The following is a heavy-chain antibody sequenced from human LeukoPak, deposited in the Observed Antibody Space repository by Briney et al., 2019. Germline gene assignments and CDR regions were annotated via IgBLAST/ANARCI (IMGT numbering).Heavy chain of an antibody. CDR2: IYHSGST. CDR1: GYSISSGYY. D-gene: IGHD3-3*01. V-gene: IGHV4-38-2*01. CDR3: ARRITIFGVVIMEYFDY. Sequence: PSETLSLTCAVSGYSISSGYYWGWIRQPPGKGLEWIGSIYHSGSTYYNPSLKSRVTISVDTSKNQFSLKLSSVTAADTAAYYCARRITIFGVVIMEYFDYWGQGTLVTVSS. J-gene: IGHJ4*02.